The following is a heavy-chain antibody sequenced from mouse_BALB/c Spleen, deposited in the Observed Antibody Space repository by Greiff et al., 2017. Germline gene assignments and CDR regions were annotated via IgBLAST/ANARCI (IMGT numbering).Heavy chain of an antibody. CDR1: GFTFSSYG. CDR3: ARHIYYYGSMGNSDAMDY. V-gene: IGHV5-6*01. Sequence: EVKVVESGGDLVKPGGSLKLSCAASGFTFSSYGMSWVRQTPDKRLEWVATISSGGSYTYYPDSVKGRFTISRDNAKNTLYLQMSSLKSEDTAMYYCARHIYYYGSMGNSDAMDYWGQGTSVTVSS. CDR2: ISSGGSYT. J-gene: IGHJ4*01. D-gene: IGHD1-1*01.